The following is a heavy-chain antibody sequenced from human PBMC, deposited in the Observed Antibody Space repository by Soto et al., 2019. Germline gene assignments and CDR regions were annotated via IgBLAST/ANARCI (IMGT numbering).Heavy chain of an antibody. CDR1: GFTFSSYG. V-gene: IGHV3-30*18. CDR2: ISYDGSKK. J-gene: IGHJ4*02. Sequence: GGSLRLSCAASGFTFSSYGMHWVRQAPGKGLEWVAVISYDGSKKYYIDSVKGRFTISRDNSKNTLYLQMNSLRTEDTAVYYCAKGADSTGYYNFDYWGQGTLVTVSS. CDR3: AKGADSTGYYNFDY. D-gene: IGHD3-22*01.